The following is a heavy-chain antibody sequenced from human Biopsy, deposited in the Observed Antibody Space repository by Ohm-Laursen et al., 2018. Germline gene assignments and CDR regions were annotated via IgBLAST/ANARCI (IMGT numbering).Heavy chain of an antibody. CDR1: GFTFSNFN. CDR2: ISSSSESI. Sequence: SLRLSCAASGFTFSNFNMTWFRQAPGEGLEWVSYISSSSESIYYADSVRGRFTVSRDNAQNSMYLQMNSLRADDTAVYYCATDDYSGDYAYWGQGTLVTVSS. J-gene: IGHJ4*02. D-gene: IGHD4-23*01. V-gene: IGHV3-48*01. CDR3: ATDDYSGDYAY.